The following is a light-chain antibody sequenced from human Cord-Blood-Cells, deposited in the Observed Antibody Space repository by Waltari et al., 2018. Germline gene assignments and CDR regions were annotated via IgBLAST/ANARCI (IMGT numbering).Light chain of an antibody. J-gene: IGLJ2*01. V-gene: IGLV2-23*02. Sequence: SALTQPASGPGSPGQSITISSPGPSSEVGSFNLVSGYQQHPGKAPKLMIYEVSKRPSGVSNRFSGSKSGNTASLTIAGLQAEDEADYYCCSYAGSSTFDVVFGGGTKLTVL. CDR3: CSYAGSSTFDVV. CDR2: EVS. CDR1: SSEVGSFNL.